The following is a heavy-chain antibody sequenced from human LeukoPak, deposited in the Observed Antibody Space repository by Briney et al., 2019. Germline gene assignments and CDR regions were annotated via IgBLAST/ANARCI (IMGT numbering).Heavy chain of an antibody. J-gene: IGHJ4*02. CDR3: AKDSSYGYSYGYFVY. V-gene: IGHV3-30*18. CDR2: ISYDGSNK. CDR1: GFTFSSYG. D-gene: IGHD5-18*01. Sequence: PGGSLRLSCAASGFTFSSYGMHWVRQAPGKGLEWVAVISYDGSNKYYADSVKGRFTISRDNSKNTLYLQMNSLRAEDTAVYYCAKDSSYGYSYGYFVYWGQGTPVTVSS.